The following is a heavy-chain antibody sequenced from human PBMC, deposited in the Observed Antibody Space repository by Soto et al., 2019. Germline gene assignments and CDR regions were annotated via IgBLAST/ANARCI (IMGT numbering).Heavy chain of an antibody. CDR3: ARVRLSGHSYYGYCDY. Sequence: QVQLQESGPGLVKPSQTLSLTCTVSGGSISSGDYYWSWTRQPPGKGLEWIGYSHYTGGTYYNPSLESRLTISLDTSKNQFSLNLRSVTAADTAVYYCARVRLSGHSYYGYCDYWGQGTLVTVSS. CDR1: GGSISSGDYY. J-gene: IGHJ4*02. V-gene: IGHV4-30-4*01. CDR2: SHYTGGT. D-gene: IGHD3-22*01.